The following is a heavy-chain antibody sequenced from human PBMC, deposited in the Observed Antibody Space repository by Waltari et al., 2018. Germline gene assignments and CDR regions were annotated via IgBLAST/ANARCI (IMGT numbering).Heavy chain of an antibody. D-gene: IGHD5-12*01. J-gene: IGHJ3*01. Sequence: WVLHPPVQGLGWIGTISYAGATYSSPSLNSRVTVSRDTPKNQLSLTLGSVTASDTAVYYCATYIGASVGTAAFDVWGQGAMVTVSS. CDR3: ATYIGASVGTAAFDV. CDR2: ISYAGAT. V-gene: IGHV4-39*01.